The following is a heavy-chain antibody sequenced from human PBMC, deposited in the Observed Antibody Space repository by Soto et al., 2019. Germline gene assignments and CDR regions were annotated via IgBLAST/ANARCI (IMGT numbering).Heavy chain of an antibody. J-gene: IGHJ4*02. CDR2: ISGSGGST. Sequence: GGSLRLSCAASGFTFSSYAMSWVRQAPGKGLEWVSAISGSGGSTYYADSVKGRFTISRDNSKNTLYLQMNSLRAEDTAVYYCAKDMFYTVTKYYFDYWGQGTLVTVSS. D-gene: IGHD4-17*01. CDR3: AKDMFYTVTKYYFDY. CDR1: GFTFSSYA. V-gene: IGHV3-23*01.